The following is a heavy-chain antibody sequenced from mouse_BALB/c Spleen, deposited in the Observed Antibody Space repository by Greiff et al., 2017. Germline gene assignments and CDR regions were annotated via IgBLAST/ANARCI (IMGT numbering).Heavy chain of an antibody. CDR2: IDPENGNT. Sequence: VQLQQSGAELVRPGALVKLSCKASGFNIKDYYMHWVKQRPEQGLEWIGWIDPENGNTIYDPKFQGKASITADTSSNTAYLQLSSLTSEDTAVYYCALLRLRRAWFAYWGQGTLVTVSA. CDR3: ALLRLRRAWFAY. CDR1: GFNIKDYY. V-gene: IGHV14-1*02. D-gene: IGHD1-2*01. J-gene: IGHJ3*01.